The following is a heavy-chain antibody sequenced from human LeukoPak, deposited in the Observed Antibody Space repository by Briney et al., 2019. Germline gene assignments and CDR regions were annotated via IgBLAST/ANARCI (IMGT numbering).Heavy chain of an antibody. CDR2: MNPNSGNT. V-gene: IGHV1-8*01. CDR3: ARNGPSADDAFDI. D-gene: IGHD2-8*01. CDR1: GYTFTSYD. J-gene: IGHJ3*02. Sequence: ASVKVSCKASGYTFTSYDINGVRQATGQGLAWVGWMNPNSGNTGYAQKFQGRVTMTRNTSISTAYMELSSLRSEDTAVYYCARNGPSADDAFDIWGQGTMVTVSS.